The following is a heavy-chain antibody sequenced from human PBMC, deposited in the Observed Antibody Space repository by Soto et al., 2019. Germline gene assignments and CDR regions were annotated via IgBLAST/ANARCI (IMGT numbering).Heavy chain of an antibody. D-gene: IGHD6-13*01. Sequence: SETLSLTCTVSGGSISSSSYYWVWIRQPPGKGLEWIGYIYYSGSTKYNPSLKSRVTISVDTSKNQFSLKLSSVTAADTAVYYCARGAAAGTKDNWFDPWGQGTLVTVS. J-gene: IGHJ5*02. CDR1: GGSISSSSYY. V-gene: IGHV4-61*05. CDR3: ARGAAAGTKDNWFDP. CDR2: IYYSGST.